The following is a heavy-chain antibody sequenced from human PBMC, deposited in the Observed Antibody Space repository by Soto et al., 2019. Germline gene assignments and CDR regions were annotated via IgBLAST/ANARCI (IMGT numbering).Heavy chain of an antibody. CDR2: INPATGAA. CDR1: GYPVTAYY. D-gene: IGHD3-3*01. V-gene: IGHV1-2*02. J-gene: IGHJ3*02. CDR3: ARGGGVGVAGSAAFDM. Sequence: QLHLVQSGAVVKKPGASVTVSCSASGYPVTAYYMHWVRQAPGRGLEWMGGINPATGAAKYTQTFQGIFTRNKDTSTSTVFMELSGLTLKDPAVFYGARGGGVGVAGSAAFDMWGQGTLVTVSS.